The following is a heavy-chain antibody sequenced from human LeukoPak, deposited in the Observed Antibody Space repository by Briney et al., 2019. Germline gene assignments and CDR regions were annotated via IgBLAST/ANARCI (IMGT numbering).Heavy chain of an antibody. J-gene: IGHJ4*02. CDR2: IKEDGSEK. CDR3: ARVGSGYDYVWGTPWVLDY. D-gene: IGHD3-16*01. V-gene: IGHV3-7*01. Sequence: PGGSLRLSCTASGFTFSDYYMSWVRQAPGKGLEWVANIKEDGSEKYYVDSVKGRFTISRDNAENSLSLQVNSLRVEDTAVYYCARVGSGYDYVWGTPWVLDYWGQGTLVTVSS. CDR1: GFTFSDYY.